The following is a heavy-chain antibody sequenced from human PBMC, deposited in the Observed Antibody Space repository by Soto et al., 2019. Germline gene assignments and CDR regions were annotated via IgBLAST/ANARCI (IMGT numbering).Heavy chain of an antibody. CDR1: GFTVSSKY. CDR3: ARELPPDL. Sequence: GGSLRLSCAASGFTVSSKYMDWVRQAPGKGLEWVSIIWSAGLTYYADSVRGRFTISRDISKNILFLQMNNLRAEDSAIYYCARELPPDLWGQGTLVTVSS. CDR2: IWSAGLT. J-gene: IGHJ5*02. D-gene: IGHD2-15*01. V-gene: IGHV3-53*01.